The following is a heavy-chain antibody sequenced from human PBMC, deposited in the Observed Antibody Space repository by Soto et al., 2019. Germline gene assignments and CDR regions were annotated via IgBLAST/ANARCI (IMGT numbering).Heavy chain of an antibody. J-gene: IGHJ6*02. D-gene: IGHD5-18*01. CDR2: IKSKTDGGTT. V-gene: IGHV3-15*07. Sequence: GGSLRLSCAASGFTFSNAWMNWVRQAPGKGLEWVGRIKSKTDGGTTDYAAPVKGRFTISRDDSKNTLYLQMNSLKTEDAAVYYCTTSSRGYSYGAVWYGMDVWGQGTTVTVSS. CDR1: GFTFSNAW. CDR3: TTSSRGYSYGAVWYGMDV.